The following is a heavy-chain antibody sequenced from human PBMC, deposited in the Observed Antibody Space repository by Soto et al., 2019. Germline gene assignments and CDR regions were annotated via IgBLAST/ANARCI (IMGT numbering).Heavy chain of an antibody. CDR1: GFTFSDFG. J-gene: IGHJ4*01. D-gene: IGHD3-22*01. V-gene: IGHV3-30*18. CDR3: AKTATYVDGYDNTGYSSEDY. CDR2: ISHDGSKR. Sequence: GGSLRLSGEVSGFTFSDFGRDWVRQAPGKGREWVAIISHDGSKRFYADSVKGRFTISRDNSKNTLYLQMSSLRPEDTALYYCAKTATYVDGYDNTGYSSEDYWGHGTLVTVSS.